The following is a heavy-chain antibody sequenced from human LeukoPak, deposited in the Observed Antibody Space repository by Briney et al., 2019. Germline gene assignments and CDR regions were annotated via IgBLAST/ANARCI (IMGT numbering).Heavy chain of an antibody. Sequence: ASVKVSCKASGYTFTSYGISWVRQAPGQGLEWMGWISAYNGNTNYAQKLRGRVTMTTDTSTSTAYMELRSLRSDDTAVYYCARVPITPEPGIVAAGTGMDWFDPWGQGTLVTVSS. J-gene: IGHJ5*02. CDR1: GYTFTSYG. CDR2: ISAYNGNT. CDR3: ARVPITPEPGIVAAGTGMDWFDP. D-gene: IGHD6-13*01. V-gene: IGHV1-18*01.